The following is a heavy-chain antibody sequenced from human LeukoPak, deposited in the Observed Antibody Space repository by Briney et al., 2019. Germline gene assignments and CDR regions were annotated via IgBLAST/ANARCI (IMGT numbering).Heavy chain of an antibody. CDR2: IYTGGST. V-gene: IGHV3-53*01. D-gene: IGHD6-13*01. Sequence: GGSLRLSCAASGFTVSSNYMTWVRQAPGKGLEWVSVIYTGGSTYYADSVKGRFTISRDNSKNTLYLQMNSLRAEDTAVYCCASSSYSSSPYYFDHWGQGTLVTVSS. J-gene: IGHJ4*02. CDR1: GFTVSSNY. CDR3: ASSSYSSSPYYFDH.